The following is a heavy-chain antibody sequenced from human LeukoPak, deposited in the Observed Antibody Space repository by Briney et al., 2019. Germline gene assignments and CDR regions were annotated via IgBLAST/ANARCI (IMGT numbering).Heavy chain of an antibody. CDR3: ARVLGQWLEGWFDP. D-gene: IGHD6-19*01. J-gene: IGHJ5*02. CDR2: IYYSGST. V-gene: IGHV4-59*01. Sequence: PSETLSLTCTVSGGSISSYYWSWIRQPPGKGLEWIGYIYYSGSTNYNPSLKSRVTISVDTPKNQFSLKLSSVTAADTAVYYCARVLGQWLEGWFDPWGQGTLVTVSS. CDR1: GGSISSYY.